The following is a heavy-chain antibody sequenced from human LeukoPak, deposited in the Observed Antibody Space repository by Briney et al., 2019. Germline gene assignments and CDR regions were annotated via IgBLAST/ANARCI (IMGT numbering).Heavy chain of an antibody. CDR2: TYYRSKWYN. D-gene: IGHD6-13*01. J-gene: IGHJ4*02. Sequence: SQTLSLTCAISGDSVSSNSAAWNWIRQSPSRGLEWLGRTYYRSKWYNDYAVSVKSRITINPDTSKNQFSLQLSSVTAADTAVYYCARHSPKRRIAAAGYFDYWGQGTLVTASS. CDR3: ARHSPKRRIAAAGYFDY. CDR1: GDSVSSNSAA. V-gene: IGHV6-1*01.